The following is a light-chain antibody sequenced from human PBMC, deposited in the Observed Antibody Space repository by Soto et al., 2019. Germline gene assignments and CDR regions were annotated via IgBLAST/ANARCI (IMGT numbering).Light chain of an antibody. CDR2: EVS. Sequence: QSALTQPASVSGSPGQSITISCTGTSSDVGGYNYVSWYQQHPGKAPKLMIYEVSNRPSGVSNRFSGSKSGNTAFLTISGLQAEDEADYYCSSYTSSSTLVFGTGTKLTLL. V-gene: IGLV2-14*01. J-gene: IGLJ1*01. CDR1: SSDVGGYNY. CDR3: SSYTSSSTLV.